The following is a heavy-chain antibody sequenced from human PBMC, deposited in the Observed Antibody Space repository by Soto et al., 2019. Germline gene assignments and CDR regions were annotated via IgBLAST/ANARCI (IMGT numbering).Heavy chain of an antibody. CDR2: ISSSSSYI. J-gene: IGHJ6*02. CDR1: GFTFSSYS. D-gene: IGHD3-9*01. V-gene: IGHV3-21*01. Sequence: PGGSLRLSCAASGFTFSSYSMNWVRQAPGKGLEWVSSISSSSSYIYYADSVKGRFTISRDNVKNSLYLQMNSLRAEDTAVYYCARDYRRYFDWLRSPLRGDYYYYGMDVWGQGTTVTVSS. CDR3: ARDYRRYFDWLRSPLRGDYYYYGMDV.